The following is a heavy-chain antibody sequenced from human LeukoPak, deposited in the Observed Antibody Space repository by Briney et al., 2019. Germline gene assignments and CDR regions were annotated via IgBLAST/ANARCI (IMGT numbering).Heavy chain of an antibody. CDR3: ARDYDILTGYPDENNYFDY. V-gene: IGHV3-48*03. Sequence: GGSLRLSCAASGFTFSSYEMNWVRQAPGKGLEWVSYISSSGSTIYYADSVKGRFTISRDNAKNSLYLQMNSLRAEDTAVYYCARDYDILTGYPDENNYFDYWGQGTLVTVSS. D-gene: IGHD3-9*01. CDR2: ISSSGSTI. CDR1: GFTFSSYE. J-gene: IGHJ4*02.